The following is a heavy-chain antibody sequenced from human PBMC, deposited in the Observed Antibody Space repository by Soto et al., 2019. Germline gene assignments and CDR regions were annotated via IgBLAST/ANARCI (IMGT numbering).Heavy chain of an antibody. V-gene: IGHV1-2*04. Sequence: ASVTVSCQAAGYTFTGYYMHWVRQAPGQGLEWMGWIHPNSGGTNYAQKFQGWVTMTRDTSISTAYMELRRLGSDGTAVYYCARVWARGVATKNYYGMDVWGQGTTVTVSS. D-gene: IGHD5-12*01. J-gene: IGHJ6*02. CDR3: ARVWARGVATKNYYGMDV. CDR1: GYTFTGYY. CDR2: IHPNSGGT.